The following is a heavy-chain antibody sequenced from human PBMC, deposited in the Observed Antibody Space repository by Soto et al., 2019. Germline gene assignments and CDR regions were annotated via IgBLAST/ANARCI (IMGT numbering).Heavy chain of an antibody. V-gene: IGHV3-11*01. CDR2: ISRSGNTM. CDR1: GVTSCDYD. D-gene: IGHD2-2*02. CDR3: VREGRSSTSCNTGCAFDI. J-gene: IGHJ3*02. Sequence: GGSLRLSCTASGVTSCDYDMSWIRQAPGKGLEWVSYISRSGNTMYYGDYVKGRFTISRDNAENSVFLQMISLRAEDTAVYYCVREGRSSTSCNTGCAFDIWGQGTMVTVSS.